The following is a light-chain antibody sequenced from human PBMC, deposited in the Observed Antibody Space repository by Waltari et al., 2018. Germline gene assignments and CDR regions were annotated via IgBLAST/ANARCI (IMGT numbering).Light chain of an antibody. Sequence: NFMLTQPHSVSESPGKTVTISCTRSSGSIASTYVQWYQQRPGSAPTTVIYEDTQRPSGVPDRFSGSIDSSTNSASLTISGLKTEDEADYYCQSYDSNNPVVFGGGTKLTVL. CDR1: SGSIASTY. CDR3: QSYDSNNPVV. J-gene: IGLJ2*01. CDR2: EDT. V-gene: IGLV6-57*04.